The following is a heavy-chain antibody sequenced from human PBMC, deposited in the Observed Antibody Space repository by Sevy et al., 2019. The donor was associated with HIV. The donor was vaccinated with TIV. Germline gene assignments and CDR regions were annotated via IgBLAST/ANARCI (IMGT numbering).Heavy chain of an antibody. CDR2: FDPKDDET. J-gene: IGHJ4*02. V-gene: IGHV1-24*01. D-gene: IGHD3-22*01. Sequence: ASVKVSCKVSGYTLTGFSMHWVRQAPGKGLEWMATFDPKDDETIYAQKFQGRVTMTEDTSTDTAYMELSSLRSEDTAVYYCATTKDYYDSSAYPFDYWGQGTLVTVSS. CDR3: ATTKDYYDSSAYPFDY. CDR1: GYTLTGFS.